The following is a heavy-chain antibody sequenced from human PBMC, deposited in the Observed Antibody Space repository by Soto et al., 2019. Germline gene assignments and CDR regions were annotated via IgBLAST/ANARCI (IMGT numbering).Heavy chain of an antibody. J-gene: IGHJ5*02. CDR2: FDPEDGET. Sequence: ASVKVSCKVSGYTLTELSMHWVRQAPGKGLEWMGGFDPEDGETIYAQKFQGRVTMTEDTSTDTAYMELSSLRSEDTAVYYCATLRIAAAGTRVSCWFEPWGQGTLVTVSS. CDR1: GYTLTELS. V-gene: IGHV1-24*01. D-gene: IGHD6-13*01. CDR3: ATLRIAAAGTRVSCWFEP.